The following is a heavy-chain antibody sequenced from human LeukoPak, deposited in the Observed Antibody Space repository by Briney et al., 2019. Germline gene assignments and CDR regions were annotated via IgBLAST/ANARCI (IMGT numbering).Heavy chain of an antibody. Sequence: PGGSLRLSCAASGFTFSSYSMNWVRQAPGKGLEWVSYISSSSSTIYYADSVKGRFTISRDNAKNSLYLQMNSLRAEDTAVYYCARDRVAVAAQEDYGMDVWGQGTTVTVSS. CDR3: ARDRVAVAAQEDYGMDV. J-gene: IGHJ6*02. CDR2: ISSSSSTI. CDR1: GFTFSSYS. D-gene: IGHD6-19*01. V-gene: IGHV3-48*04.